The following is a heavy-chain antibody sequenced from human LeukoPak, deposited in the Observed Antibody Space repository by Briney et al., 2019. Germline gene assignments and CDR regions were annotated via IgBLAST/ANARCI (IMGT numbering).Heavy chain of an antibody. CDR2: IYYSGST. V-gene: IGHV4-59*01. J-gene: IGHJ5*02. Sequence: SETLSLTCTVSGGSISSYYWSWIRQPPGKGLEWIGYIYYSGSTNYNPSLKSRVTISVDTSKNQFSLKLSSATAADTAVYYCARDFQFRSRYYYDSSGLGPWFDPWGQGTLVTVSS. D-gene: IGHD3-22*01. CDR1: GGSISSYY. CDR3: ARDFQFRSRYYYDSSGLGPWFDP.